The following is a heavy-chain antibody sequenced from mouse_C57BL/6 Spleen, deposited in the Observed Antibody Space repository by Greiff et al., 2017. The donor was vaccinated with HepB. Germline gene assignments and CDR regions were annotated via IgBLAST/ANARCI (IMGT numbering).Heavy chain of an antibody. J-gene: IGHJ4*01. CDR3: ARKGYYGSSYDYAMDY. CDR1: GYAFSSYW. CDR2: IYPGDGDT. Sequence: QVQLQQSGAELVKPGASVKISCKASGYAFSSYWMNWVKQRPGKGLEWIGQIYPGDGDTNYNGKFKGKATLTADKSSSTAYMQLSSLTSEDSAVYFCARKGYYGSSYDYAMDYWGQGTSVTVSS. V-gene: IGHV1-80*01. D-gene: IGHD1-1*01.